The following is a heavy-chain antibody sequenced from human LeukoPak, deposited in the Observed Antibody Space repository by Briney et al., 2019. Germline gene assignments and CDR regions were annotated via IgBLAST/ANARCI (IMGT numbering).Heavy chain of an antibody. Sequence: ASVKVSCKASGYTFTSYYMHWVRQAPGQGLEWMGIINPSGGSTSYAQRFQGRVTMTRDMSASTVYMELSGLRSEDTAVYYCASDPDTPMSGGYSFDYWGQGTLVTVSS. D-gene: IGHD5-18*01. J-gene: IGHJ4*02. CDR1: GYTFTSYY. CDR2: INPSGGST. CDR3: ASDPDTPMSGGYSFDY. V-gene: IGHV1-46*01.